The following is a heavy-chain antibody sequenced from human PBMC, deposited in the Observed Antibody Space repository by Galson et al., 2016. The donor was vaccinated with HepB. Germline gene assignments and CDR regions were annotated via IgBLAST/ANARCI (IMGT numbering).Heavy chain of an antibody. Sequence: SVKVSCKASGYTFSNHGVNWVRQAPGRRLEWMGWVNPGNGDTRYSQNFQGRATITSDTSATTVYMELNRLTSEDTAVYYCVRDPVRGWAPFDYWGQGTLVTVSS. CDR3: VRDPVRGWAPFDY. J-gene: IGHJ4*02. CDR1: GYTFSNHG. V-gene: IGHV1-3*01. D-gene: IGHD6-19*01. CDR2: VNPGNGDT.